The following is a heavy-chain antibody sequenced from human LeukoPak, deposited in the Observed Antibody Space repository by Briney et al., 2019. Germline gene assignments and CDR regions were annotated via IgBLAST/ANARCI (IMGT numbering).Heavy chain of an antibody. CDR2: IWYDGSNK. V-gene: IGHV3-33*06. CDR3: AKDSGSRELLGYYYYMDV. CDR1: GFTFSSYG. Sequence: GGSLRLSCAASGFTFSSYGMHWVRQAPGKGLEWVAVIWYDGSNKYYADSVKGRFTISRDNSKNTLYLQMNSLRAEDTAVYYCAKDSGSRELLGYYYYMDVWGKGTTVTVSS. D-gene: IGHD1-26*01. J-gene: IGHJ6*03.